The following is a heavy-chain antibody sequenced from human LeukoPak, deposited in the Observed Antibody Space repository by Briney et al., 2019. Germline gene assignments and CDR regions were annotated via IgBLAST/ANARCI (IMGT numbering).Heavy chain of an antibody. V-gene: IGHV3-9*03. J-gene: IGHJ4*02. CDR2: ISWNSGSI. CDR1: GFTFDDYA. D-gene: IGHD6-19*01. Sequence: GGSLRLSCAAAGFTFDDYAMHWVRQAPGKGLEWVSGISWNSGSIAYADSVKGRFTISRDNAKNSLYLQMNRLRAEDMALYYCAKDIHSSGWFPNFDYWGQGTLVTVSS. CDR3: AKDIHSSGWFPNFDY.